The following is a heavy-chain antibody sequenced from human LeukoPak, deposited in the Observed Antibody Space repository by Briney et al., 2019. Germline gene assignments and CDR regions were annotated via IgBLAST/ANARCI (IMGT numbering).Heavy chain of an antibody. CDR2: ISNSGSAL. Sequence: GGSLRLSCAASGFIFSSYTMNWVRQAPGKGLEWVSYISNSGSALNYADSVKGRFTISRDNAKNSLYLQMNSLRAEDTAVYYCARPAPGTYSTFDYRGPGTLVTVSS. J-gene: IGHJ4*02. CDR3: ARPAPGTYSTFDY. CDR1: GFIFSSYT. V-gene: IGHV3-48*01. D-gene: IGHD6-13*01.